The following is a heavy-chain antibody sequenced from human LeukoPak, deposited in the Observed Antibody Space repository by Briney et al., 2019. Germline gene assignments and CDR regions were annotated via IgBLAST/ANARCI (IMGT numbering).Heavy chain of an antibody. CDR3: WKGGAMADKYYQE. J-gene: IGHJ1*01. CDR2: TTDSGSRT. CDR1: GFTFSSYA. V-gene: IGHV3-23*01. Sequence: GGSLRLSCAASGFTFSSYAMRWVRQAPGKGLEWVSSTTDSGSRTYYADSVKGRFTISRDNSKNMLYLQMNSLRAEDTAVYYCWKGGAMADKYYQEWGQGTLVTVSS. D-gene: IGHD6-19*01.